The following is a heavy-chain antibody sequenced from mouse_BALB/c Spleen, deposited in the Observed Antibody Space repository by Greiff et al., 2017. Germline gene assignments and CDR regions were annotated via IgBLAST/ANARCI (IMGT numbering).Heavy chain of an antibody. D-gene: IGHD1-1*01. V-gene: IGHV1S81*02. CDR2: INPSNGGT. J-gene: IGHJ2*01. Sequence: QVQLKQSGAELVKPGASVKLSCKASGYTFTSYYMYWVKQRPGQGLEWIGEINPSNGGTNFNEKFKSKATLTVDKSSSTAYMQLSSLTSEDSAVYYCTRGTTVRGFDYWGQGTTLTVSS. CDR3: TRGTTVRGFDY. CDR1: GYTFTSYY.